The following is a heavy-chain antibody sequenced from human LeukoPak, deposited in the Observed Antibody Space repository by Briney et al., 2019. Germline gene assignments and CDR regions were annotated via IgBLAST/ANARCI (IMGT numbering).Heavy chain of an antibody. V-gene: IGHV3-74*01. Sequence: YPGGSLRLSCAASGFTFSSYWMHWVRQAPGKGLVWVSRINSDGSSTSYADSVKGRFTISRDNAKNSLYLQMNSLRAEDTAVYYCARELTTQRLYYYYYYMDVWGKGTTVTISS. CDR2: INSDGSST. J-gene: IGHJ6*03. D-gene: IGHD3-3*01. CDR3: ARELTTQRLYYYYYYMDV. CDR1: GFTFSSYW.